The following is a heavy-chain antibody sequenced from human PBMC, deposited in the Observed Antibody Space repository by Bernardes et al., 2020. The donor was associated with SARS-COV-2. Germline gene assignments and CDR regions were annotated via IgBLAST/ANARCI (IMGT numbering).Heavy chain of an antibody. Sequence: GSSLRLSCAASGFTFSSYPMRWVRQPPGKGVEWVSAIAGSGTSTHYEDSVKGRFTISRDNSKNTLYLQMNSLRAEDTAVYYCAKREYYGFWGGPIDYWGQGTLVTVSS. D-gene: IGHD3-3*01. V-gene: IGHV3-23*01. CDR2: IAGSGTST. J-gene: IGHJ4*02. CDR1: GFTFSSYP. CDR3: AKREYYGFWGGPIDY.